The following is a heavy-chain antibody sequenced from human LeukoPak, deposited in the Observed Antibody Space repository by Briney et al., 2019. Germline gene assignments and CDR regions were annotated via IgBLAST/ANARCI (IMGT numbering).Heavy chain of an antibody. CDR3: ARGIEMATIHRGDY. CDR2: IIPIFGTA. D-gene: IGHD5-24*01. Sequence: SVKVSCKASGGTFSSYAISWVRQAPGQGLEWMGRIIPIFGTANYAQKFQGRVTITTDESTSTAYMELSSLRSEDTAVYYCARGIEMATIHRGDYWGQGTLVTVSS. CDR1: GGTFSSYA. J-gene: IGHJ4*02. V-gene: IGHV1-69*05.